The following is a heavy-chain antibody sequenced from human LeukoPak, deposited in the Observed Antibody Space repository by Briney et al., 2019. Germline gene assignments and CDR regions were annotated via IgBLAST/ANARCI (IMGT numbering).Heavy chain of an antibody. CDR2: INQGGSDK. CDR3: TRDRSRAEDD. CDR1: GFTFSGHW. Sequence: PGGSLRLSCAASGFTFSGHWMSWVRQAPGKGLHWVANINQGGSDKYYVDSVKGRFTISRDNANNLLYLQMNSLRGEDTAVYYCTRDRSRAEDDWGQGTLVTVSS. J-gene: IGHJ4*02. D-gene: IGHD1-14*01. V-gene: IGHV3-7*01.